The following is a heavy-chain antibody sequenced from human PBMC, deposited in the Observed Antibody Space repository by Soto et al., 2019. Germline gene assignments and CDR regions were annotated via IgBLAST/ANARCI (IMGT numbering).Heavy chain of an antibody. CDR3: ARNRGWEMLDY. Sequence: EVQLVESGGALVQPGGSLRLSCATSGFTFTHYWMNWVRQAPGQGLEWVANINIDGTEKYYGDSVKGRFTISRENAKNPQYLQMDSLREEEMAVYYCARNRGWEMLDYWGQGTLVTVSS. CDR2: INIDGTEK. J-gene: IGHJ4*02. D-gene: IGHD6-19*01. V-gene: IGHV3-7*01. CDR1: GFTFTHYW.